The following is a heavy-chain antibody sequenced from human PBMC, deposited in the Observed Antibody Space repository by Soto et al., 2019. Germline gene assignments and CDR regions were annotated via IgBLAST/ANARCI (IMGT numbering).Heavy chain of an antibody. CDR1: GGSIGSYY. CDR3: ARRSSSSSPFDY. V-gene: IGHV4-59*08. J-gene: IGHJ4*02. D-gene: IGHD6-6*01. CDR2: IYYSGST. Sequence: SETLCLTCTVSGGSIGSYYWSWIRQPPGKGLEWIGYIYYSGSTNYNPSLKSRVTISVDTSKNQFSLKLSSVTAADPAVYYCARRSSSSSPFDYWGQGTLVTVSS.